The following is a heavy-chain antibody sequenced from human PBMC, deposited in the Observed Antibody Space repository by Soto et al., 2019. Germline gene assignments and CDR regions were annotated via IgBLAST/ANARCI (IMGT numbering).Heavy chain of an antibody. D-gene: IGHD3-10*01. Sequence: QLQLQESGPGLVKPSATLSLTCPVSGGSISSSSYYWGGIRQPPGKGLERVGNVYYSGSTYYNPSLKSRVTIAVDTSMNQSALKLSSVTAGDTAVYYCARRGGITMVRDYWGQGTLVTVSS. V-gene: IGHV4-39*01. CDR3: ARRGGITMVRDY. CDR2: VYYSGST. CDR1: GGSISSSSYY. J-gene: IGHJ4*02.